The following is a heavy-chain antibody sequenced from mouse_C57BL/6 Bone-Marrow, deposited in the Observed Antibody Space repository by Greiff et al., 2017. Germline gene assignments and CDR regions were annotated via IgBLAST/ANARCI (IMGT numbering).Heavy chain of an antibody. CDR2: IYPGDGDT. V-gene: IGHV1-80*01. J-gene: IGHJ1*03. D-gene: IGHD1-1*01. CDR1: GYAFSSYW. CDR3: ARYYGSSYGYFGG. Sequence: QVHVKQSGAELVKPGASVKISCKASGYAFSSYWMNWVKQRPGKGLEWIGQIYPGDGDTNYNGKFKGKATLTADKSSSTAYMQLSSLTSEDSAVYFCARYYGSSYGYFGGWGTGTTVTVSS.